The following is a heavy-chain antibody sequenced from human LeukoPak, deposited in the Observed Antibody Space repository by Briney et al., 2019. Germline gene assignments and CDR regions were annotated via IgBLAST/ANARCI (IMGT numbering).Heavy chain of an antibody. J-gene: IGHJ4*02. V-gene: IGHV3-21*01. D-gene: IGHD6-19*01. CDR1: GFTFSSYS. CDR3: AREIAVADGPFDY. Sequence: GGSLRLSCAASGFTFSSYSMNWVRQAPGKGLEWVSSISSSSSYIYYADSVKGRFTISRDNAKNSLYLQMNSLRAEDTAVYYCAREIAVADGPFDYWGQGTLVTVSS. CDR2: ISSSSSYI.